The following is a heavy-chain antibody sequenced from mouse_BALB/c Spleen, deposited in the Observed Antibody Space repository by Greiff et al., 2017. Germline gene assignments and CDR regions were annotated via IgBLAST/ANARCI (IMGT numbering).Heavy chain of an antibody. CDR3: VRHQYGNYFDY. J-gene: IGHJ2*01. CDR1: GFTFNTYA. Sequence: EVMLVESGGGLVQPKGSLKLSCAASGFTFNTYAMNWVRQAPGKGLEWVARIRSKSNNYATYYADSVKDRFTISRDDSQSMLYLQMNNLKTEDTAMYYCVRHQYGNYFDYWGQGTTLTVSS. D-gene: IGHD2-10*02. CDR2: IRSKSNNYAT. V-gene: IGHV10-1*02.